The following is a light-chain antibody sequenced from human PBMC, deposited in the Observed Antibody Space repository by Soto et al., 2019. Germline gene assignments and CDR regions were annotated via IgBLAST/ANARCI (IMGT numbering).Light chain of an antibody. CDR2: DAS. CDR1: QDIRKY. V-gene: IGKV1-33*01. Sequence: DIQMTQSPSSLSASVGDRVTITCQASQDIRKYLNWYQQKPGKAPKLLIYDASNLETGVPSRFSGSGSGTDYTFPISSLQPEDIATYYCQQYDNLPWTFGQGTKVEIK. CDR3: QQYDNLPWT. J-gene: IGKJ1*01.